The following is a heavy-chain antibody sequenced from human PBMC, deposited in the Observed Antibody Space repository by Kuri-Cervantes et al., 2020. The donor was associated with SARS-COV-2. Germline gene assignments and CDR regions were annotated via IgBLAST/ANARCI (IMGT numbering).Heavy chain of an antibody. J-gene: IGHJ3*02. CDR2: INPSGGST. D-gene: IGHD3-16*02. Sequence: GESLKISCAASGYTFTSYYMHWVRQAPGQGLEWMGIINPSGGSTSYAQKFQGRVTITRDTSTGTVYMELSSLRSEDTAVYYCARSRDMMTIGGVIVSAFDIWGQGTMVTVSS. V-gene: IGHV1-46*01. CDR1: GYTFTSYY. CDR3: ARSRDMMTIGGVIVSAFDI.